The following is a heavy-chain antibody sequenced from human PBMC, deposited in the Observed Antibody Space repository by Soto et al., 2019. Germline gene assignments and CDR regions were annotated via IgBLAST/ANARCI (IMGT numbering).Heavy chain of an antibody. Sequence: ASLKVSCKTSGYTFSGHFLQWVRQAPGAGPEWMGWINPNTGNTKYGQKFEGRVTMTRDTSISTAYMELTRLTPDDTAVYFCARAGSYCSGGSCSFAYWGQGSLVSVSS. CDR2: INPNTGNT. D-gene: IGHD2-15*01. J-gene: IGHJ4*02. V-gene: IGHV1-2*02. CDR1: GYTFSGHF. CDR3: ARAGSYCSGGSCSFAY.